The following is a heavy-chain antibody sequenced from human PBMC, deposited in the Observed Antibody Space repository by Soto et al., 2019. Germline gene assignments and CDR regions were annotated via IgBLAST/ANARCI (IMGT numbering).Heavy chain of an antibody. CDR1: GYTFTSYD. J-gene: IGHJ6*02. CDR2: MNPNSGNT. CDR3: ARVSNPSSSWYRFYYYYYGMDV. Sequence: EASVKVSCKASGYTFTSYDINWVRQATGQGLEWMGWMNPNSGNTGYAQKFQGRVTMTRNTSISTAYMELSSLRSEDTAVYYCARVSNPSSSWYRFYYYYYGMDVWGQGTTVTVSS. V-gene: IGHV1-8*01. D-gene: IGHD6-13*01.